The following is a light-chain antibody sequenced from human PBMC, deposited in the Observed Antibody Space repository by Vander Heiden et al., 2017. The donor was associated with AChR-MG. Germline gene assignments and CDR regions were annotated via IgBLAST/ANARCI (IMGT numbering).Light chain of an antibody. CDR3: QAWDSNTLV. Sequence: SYDLTQPSSVSVSPGQSASITCSGDKLGNIYDCWDQQKPGQSPVLVIYQDNKRPSGIPERFSGSNSGNTATLTISGTQAVDESYYYCQAWDSNTLVFGGGTKLTVL. CDR1: KLGNIY. J-gene: IGLJ2*01. V-gene: IGLV3-1*01. CDR2: QDN.